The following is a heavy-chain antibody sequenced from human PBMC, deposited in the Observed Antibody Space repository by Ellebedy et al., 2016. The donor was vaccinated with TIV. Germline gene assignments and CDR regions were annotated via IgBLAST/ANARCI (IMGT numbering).Heavy chain of an antibody. Sequence: SETLSLTCTVSGGSMSSSSYHWGWIRQPPGKGLEWIGNIYYGGSTDHNPSLKSRGTISVDPSKNQFSLKLSSVTAADTSVYYCAGLVVRGVIINYWGQGKLVTVSS. D-gene: IGHD3-10*01. J-gene: IGHJ4*02. V-gene: IGHV4-39*01. CDR3: AGLVVRGVIINY. CDR2: IYYGGST. CDR1: GGSMSSSSYH.